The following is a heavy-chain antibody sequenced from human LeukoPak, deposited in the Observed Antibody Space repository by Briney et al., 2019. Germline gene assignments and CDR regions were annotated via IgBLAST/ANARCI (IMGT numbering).Heavy chain of an antibody. J-gene: IGHJ4*02. Sequence: GGTLRLSSAASGFTSRAFWMTWVPQAPGQALKCVTNINQGGSEIYYVDAVKGRFTISRDNTKNSLYLQMNSLRAEDTAVYYCARPFGSTYRYTLHYWGQGTLVTVSS. CDR2: INQGGSEI. CDR1: GFTSRAFW. V-gene: IGHV3-7*01. D-gene: IGHD3-16*02. CDR3: ARPFGSTYRYTLHY.